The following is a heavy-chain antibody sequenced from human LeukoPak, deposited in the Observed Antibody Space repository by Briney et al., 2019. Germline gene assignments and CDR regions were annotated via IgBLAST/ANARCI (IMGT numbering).Heavy chain of an antibody. Sequence: GGSLRLSCAASGFTFSSYSMNWVRQAPGKGLEWVSYISSSSSTIYYADSVKGRFTISRDNSKNTLYLQMSSLRAEDTAVYYCARDRKAVAADYWGQGTLVTVSS. CDR3: ARDRKAVAADY. D-gene: IGHD6-19*01. CDR1: GFTFSSYS. J-gene: IGHJ4*02. V-gene: IGHV3-48*01. CDR2: ISSSSSTI.